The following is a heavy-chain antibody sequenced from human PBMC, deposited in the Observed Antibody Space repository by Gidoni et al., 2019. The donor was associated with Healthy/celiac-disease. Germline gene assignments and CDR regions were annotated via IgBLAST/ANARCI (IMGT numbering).Heavy chain of an antibody. V-gene: IGHV3-30-3*01. D-gene: IGHD3-22*01. CDR1: GFTFSSYA. CDR3: ARGGYYDSSGYYLIDY. CDR2: ISYDGSNK. J-gene: IGHJ4*02. Sequence: GFTFSSYAMHWVRQAPGKGLEWVAVISYDGSNKYYADSVKGRFTISRDNSKNTLYLQMNSLRAEDTAVYYCARGGYYDSSGYYLIDYWGQGTLVTVSS.